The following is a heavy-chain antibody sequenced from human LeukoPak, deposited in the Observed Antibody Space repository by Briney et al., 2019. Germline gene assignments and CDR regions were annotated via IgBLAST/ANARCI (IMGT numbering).Heavy chain of an antibody. J-gene: IGHJ4*02. V-gene: IGHV4-4*02. CDR2: INHSGST. CDR3: ALGYNDIWAL. Sequence: PSETLSLTCAVSSGSISSSTCWSWVRQPPGKRLEWIGEINHSGSTNYNPSLKSRVTISVDMSDNQFSLKLTSVTAADTAVYYCALGYNDIWALWGQGNMVTVSS. CDR1: SGSISSSTC. D-gene: IGHD3-22*01.